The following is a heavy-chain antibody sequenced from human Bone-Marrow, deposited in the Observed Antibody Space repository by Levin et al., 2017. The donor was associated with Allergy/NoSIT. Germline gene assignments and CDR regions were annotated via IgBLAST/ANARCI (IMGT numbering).Heavy chain of an antibody. J-gene: IGHJ3*02. CDR2: IYPADSDT. CDR3: ARYCSGGNCYSHAYDI. Sequence: GSLRLSCKGSGYMFTSYWIGWVRQMPGKGLEWMGIIYPADSDTRYSPSFRGQVTISADKSITTAYLQWRSLGASDTAMYYCARYCSGGNCYSHAYDIWGQGTMVTVSS. V-gene: IGHV5-51*01. D-gene: IGHD2-15*01. CDR1: GYMFTSYW.